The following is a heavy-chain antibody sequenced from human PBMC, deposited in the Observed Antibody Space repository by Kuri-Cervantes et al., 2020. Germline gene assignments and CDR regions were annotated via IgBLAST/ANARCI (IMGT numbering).Heavy chain of an antibody. CDR1: GFTFSSYS. J-gene: IGHJ4*02. CDR2: ISYDGSNK. Sequence: LSLTCAASGFTFSSYSMNWVRQAPGMGLEWVAVISYDGSNKYYADSVKGRFTISRDNSKNTLYLQMNSLRAEDTAVYYCARDPASPGVIVLDYWGQGTLVTVSS. D-gene: IGHD3-16*02. CDR3: ARDPASPGVIVLDY. V-gene: IGHV3-30*03.